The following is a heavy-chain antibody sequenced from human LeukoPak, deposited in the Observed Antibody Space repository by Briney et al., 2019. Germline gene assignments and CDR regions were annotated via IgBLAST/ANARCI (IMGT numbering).Heavy chain of an antibody. CDR2: ISSSSSYI. D-gene: IGHD6-19*01. CDR1: GFTFSSYS. Sequence: GGSLRLSCAASGFTFSSYSMNWVRQAPGKGLEWVSSISSSSSYIYYADSVKGRVTISRDNAKNSLYLQMNSLRAEDTAVYYCARAPPVAGLSYYYGMDVWGQGTTVTVSS. CDR3: ARAPPVAGLSYYYGMDV. V-gene: IGHV3-21*01. J-gene: IGHJ6*02.